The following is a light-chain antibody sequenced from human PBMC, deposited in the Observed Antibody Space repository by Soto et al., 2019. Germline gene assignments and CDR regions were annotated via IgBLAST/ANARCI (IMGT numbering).Light chain of an antibody. CDR3: QTWGTGTPVV. V-gene: IGLV4-69*01. J-gene: IGLJ2*01. Sequence: QPVLTQSPSASASLGASVKLTCTLSSGHSSYAIAWHQQQPEKGPRYLMKPNSDGSHSKGDGIPDRFSGSSSGAERYLTISSLQSEDEADYYCQTWGTGTPVVFGGGTKLAVL. CDR2: PNSDGSH. CDR1: SGHSSYA.